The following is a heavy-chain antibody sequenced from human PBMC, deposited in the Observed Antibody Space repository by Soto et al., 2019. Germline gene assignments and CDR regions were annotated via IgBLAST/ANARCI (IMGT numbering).Heavy chain of an antibody. D-gene: IGHD3-10*02. CDR2: IYTSGST. J-gene: IGHJ6*02. CDR1: GGSISNNY. CDR3: ARNPCSGSYCNYYYGMDV. V-gene: IGHV4-4*07. Sequence: QVQLEESGPGLVKPSETLSLSCTVSGGSISNNYWNWIRQPAGKGLEWIGRIYTSGSTKNNPSLKSRVTMSVDTSKNPFSLKLSSVTAADTAVYYCARNPCSGSYCNYYYGMDVWGQGTTVTVSS.